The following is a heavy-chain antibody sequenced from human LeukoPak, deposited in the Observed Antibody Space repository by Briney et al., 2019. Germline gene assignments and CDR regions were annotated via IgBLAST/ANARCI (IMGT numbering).Heavy chain of an antibody. D-gene: IGHD4/OR15-4a*01. CDR2: IYYSGST. CDR1: GGSISSYY. Sequence: SETLSLTCTVSGGSISSYYWSWIRQPPGKGLECIGYIYYSGSTNYNPSLKSRVTISVDTSKNQFSLKLSSVTAEDTAVYYCAKDPTHFRVWDDYEGIGLSYWGQGTLVTVSS. J-gene: IGHJ4*02. V-gene: IGHV4-59*01. CDR3: AKDPTHFRVWDDYEGIGLSY.